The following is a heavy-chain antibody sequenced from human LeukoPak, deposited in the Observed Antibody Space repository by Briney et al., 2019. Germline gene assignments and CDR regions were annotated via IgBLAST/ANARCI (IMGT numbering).Heavy chain of an antibody. Sequence: GASVKVSCKSPGGTLSRLAISWVRQAPGQGLEWMGGIIPILGTADIVQKFQGRLTLTADVSANTAYMELSSLRSEDTAVYYCASRYCASGVCSVTLYYYYGLHGWGQGTTVIVSS. V-gene: IGHV1-69*13. J-gene: IGHJ6*02. D-gene: IGHD2-8*01. CDR2: IIPILGTA. CDR3: ASRYCASGVCSVTLYYYYGLHG. CDR1: GGTLSRLA.